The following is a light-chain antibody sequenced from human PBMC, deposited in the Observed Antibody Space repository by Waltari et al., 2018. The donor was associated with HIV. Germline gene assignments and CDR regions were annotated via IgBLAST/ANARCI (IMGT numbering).Light chain of an antibody. CDR3: AVWDDSLNHV. V-gene: IGLV1-44*01. CDR1: SHIGIHT. Sequence: QSVLTQPPSASGTPGQRVTISCSGSHIGIHTVSWYQHVPGTAPTLLIYTDDQRPFGVPDRFSASKSGTSASLVISGLLSEDEAEYYCAVWDDSLNHVFGTGTKVTVL. J-gene: IGLJ1*01. CDR2: TDD.